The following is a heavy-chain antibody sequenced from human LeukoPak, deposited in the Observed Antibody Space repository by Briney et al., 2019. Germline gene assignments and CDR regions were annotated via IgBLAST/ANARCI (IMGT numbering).Heavy chain of an antibody. CDR1: GGTFSSYA. CDR3: ARVISYGYNAFDI. D-gene: IGHD5-18*01. Sequence: ASVKVSCKASGGTFSSYAISWVRQAPGQGLEWMGGIIPIFGTANYAQKFQGRVTITADESTSTAYMELSSLRSEDTAVYYCARVISYGYNAFDIWGQGTMVTVSS. V-gene: IGHV1-69*01. CDR2: IIPIFGTA. J-gene: IGHJ3*02.